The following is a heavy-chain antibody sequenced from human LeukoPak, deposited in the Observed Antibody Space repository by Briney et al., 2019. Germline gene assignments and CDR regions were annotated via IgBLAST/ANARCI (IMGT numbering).Heavy chain of an antibody. J-gene: IGHJ3*02. CDR3: ARDKLGMKAFDI. D-gene: IGHD7-27*01. Sequence: PGGSLRLSCAASGFTFSSYGMHWVRQAPGKGLEWVAFIRYDGSNKYYADSVKGRFTISRDNSKNTLYLQMNSLRAEDTAVYYCARDKLGMKAFDIWGQGTMVTVSS. V-gene: IGHV3-30*02. CDR1: GFTFSSYG. CDR2: IRYDGSNK.